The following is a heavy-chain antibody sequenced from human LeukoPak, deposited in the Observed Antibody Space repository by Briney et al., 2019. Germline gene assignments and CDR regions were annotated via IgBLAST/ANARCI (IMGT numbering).Heavy chain of an antibody. J-gene: IGHJ4*02. D-gene: IGHD6-6*01. CDR1: GFTFSTYG. V-gene: IGHV3-23*01. Sequence: GGSLRLSCAASGFTFSTYGMNWVRQAPGKGLEWVSTISTNSANTYYTDSVKGRFTISRDNSKDTLFMQMNSLRAEDAAVYYCAKGQSTIATRSFDSWGQGTLVTVSS. CDR2: ISTNSANT. CDR3: AKGQSTIATRSFDS.